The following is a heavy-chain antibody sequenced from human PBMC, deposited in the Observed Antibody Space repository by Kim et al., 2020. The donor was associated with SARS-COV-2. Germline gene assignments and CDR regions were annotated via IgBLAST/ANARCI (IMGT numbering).Heavy chain of an antibody. CDR1: GDSVSSKSAA. CDR3: ARDNIGPLWD. CDR2: TYYTSKWFT. Sequence: SQTLSLTCAISGDSVSSKSAAWNWIRQSPSRGLEWLGRTYYTSKWFTDYAVSVKSRITINPDTSKNQFSLQLKSVTPDDTAVYYCARDNIGPLWDWGQGTLVTVSS. V-gene: IGHV6-1*01. D-gene: IGHD3-16*01. J-gene: IGHJ4*02.